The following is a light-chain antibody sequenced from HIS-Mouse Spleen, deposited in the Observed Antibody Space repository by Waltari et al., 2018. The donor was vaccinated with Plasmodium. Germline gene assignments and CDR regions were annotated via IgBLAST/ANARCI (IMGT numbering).Light chain of an antibody. V-gene: IGKV3-15*01. CDR2: GAS. CDR3: QQYNNWPRGT. J-gene: IGKJ1*01. CDR1: QRVSSN. Sequence: EIVMTQSPATLSVSPGERATLSCRASQRVSSNLAWYQQKPGQAPRLLIYGASTSATGIPARFSGSGSGTEFTLTISSMQSEDFAVYYCQQYNNWPRGTFGQGTKVEIK.